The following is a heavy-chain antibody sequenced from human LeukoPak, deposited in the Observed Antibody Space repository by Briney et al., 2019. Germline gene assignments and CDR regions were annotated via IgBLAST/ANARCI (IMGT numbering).Heavy chain of an antibody. CDR2: IYSGGST. J-gene: IGHJ6*02. D-gene: IGHD3-10*01. V-gene: IGHV3-53*01. Sequence: GGSLRLSCAASGFTVSSNYMSWVRQAPGKGLEWVSVIYSGGSTYYADSVKGRFTISRDNSKNTLYLQMNSLRAEDTAVYYCARDRGTMVRATCRDYYYGMDVWGQGTTVTVSS. CDR3: ARDRGTMVRATCRDYYYGMDV. CDR1: GFTVSSNY.